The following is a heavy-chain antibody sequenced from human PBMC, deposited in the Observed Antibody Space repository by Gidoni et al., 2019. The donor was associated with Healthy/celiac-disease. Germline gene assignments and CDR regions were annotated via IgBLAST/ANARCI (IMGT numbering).Heavy chain of an antibody. Sequence: EVQLLESGGGLVQPGGSLRLSCAASGSTFSSYAMSWVRQAPGKGLEWVSAISGSGGSTYYADSVKGRFTISRDNSKNTLYLQMNSLRAEDTAVYYCAKGLWFGELLDYWGQGTLVTVSS. D-gene: IGHD3-10*01. CDR1: GSTFSSYA. CDR3: AKGLWFGELLDY. V-gene: IGHV3-23*01. J-gene: IGHJ4*02. CDR2: ISGSGGST.